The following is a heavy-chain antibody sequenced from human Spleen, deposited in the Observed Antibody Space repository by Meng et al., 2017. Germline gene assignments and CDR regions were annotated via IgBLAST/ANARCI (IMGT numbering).Heavy chain of an antibody. V-gene: IGHV3-33*01. Sequence: GESLKISCRGSGFTFADYAMSWFRQAPGKGLEWLAVIWFDGLNNYYADSVKGRFTISRDNSKNTLYLQMNSLRAEDTAVYYCARDRLTNPLLCMEVWGQGTTVTVSS. CDR1: GFTFADYA. CDR2: IWFDGLNN. J-gene: IGHJ6*02. CDR3: ARDRLTNPLLCMEV. D-gene: IGHD6-25*01.